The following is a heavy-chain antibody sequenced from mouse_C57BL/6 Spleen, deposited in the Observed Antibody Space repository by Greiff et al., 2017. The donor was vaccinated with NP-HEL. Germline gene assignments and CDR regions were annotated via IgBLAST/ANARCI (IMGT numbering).Heavy chain of an antibody. Sequence: QVHVKQPGTELVKPGASVKLSCKASGYTFTSYWMHWVKQRPGQGLEWIGNINPSNGGTNYNEKFKSKATLTVDKSSSTGYMQLSSLTSEDSAVYYCAIGTLWYFDVWGTGTTVTVSS. D-gene: IGHD5-1*01. CDR2: INPSNGGT. J-gene: IGHJ1*03. V-gene: IGHV1-53*01. CDR1: GYTFTSYW. CDR3: AIGTLWYFDV.